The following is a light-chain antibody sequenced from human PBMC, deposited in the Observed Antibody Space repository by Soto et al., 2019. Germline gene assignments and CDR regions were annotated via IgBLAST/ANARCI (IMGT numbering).Light chain of an antibody. CDR2: SNN. CDR3: AAWDASLNGVI. J-gene: IGLJ2*01. CDR1: SSNIGTYT. Sequence: QSVMTQPPSASGTPGRRVTMSCSGSSSNIGTYTVNWYQQVPGTAPKLLIYSNNQRPSGVPDRFSGSKSGTSASLAISGLQSEDEADYYCAAWDASLNGVIFGGGTKLTVL. V-gene: IGLV1-44*01.